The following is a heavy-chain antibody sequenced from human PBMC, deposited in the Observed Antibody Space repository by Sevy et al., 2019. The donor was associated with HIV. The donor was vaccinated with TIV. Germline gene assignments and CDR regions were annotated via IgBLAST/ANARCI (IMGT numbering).Heavy chain of an antibody. CDR3: TAVGLRYFSGSSSYQGDWFDP. CDR1: GYTLTKLS. J-gene: IGHJ5*02. CDR2: FDPQYGET. Sequence: ASVKVSCKVSGYTLTKLSIHWVQQAPGKGLEWMGDFDPQYGETIYAQKFQGRLTMTEDTSPDTAFMELSSLTPEDTAVYYCTAVGLRYFSGSSSYQGDWFDPWGQGTLVTVSS. D-gene: IGHD2-15*01. V-gene: IGHV1-24*01.